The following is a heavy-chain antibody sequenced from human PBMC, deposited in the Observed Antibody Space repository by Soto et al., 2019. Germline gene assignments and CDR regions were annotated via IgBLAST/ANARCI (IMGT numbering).Heavy chain of an antibody. V-gene: IGHV1-69*06. D-gene: IGHD2-15*01. Sequence: SVKVTCKASGGSLSTNPISWVRQAPGQGLEWMGGTGSGTGPGNHAQKFQGRLTVTADKSTSTVYMELTNLSSEDTAVYYCARRHSGGFFRFFDSWGHGTLVTVSS. CDR2: TGSGTGPG. J-gene: IGHJ4*01. CDR3: ARRHSGGFFRFFDS. CDR1: GGSLSTNP.